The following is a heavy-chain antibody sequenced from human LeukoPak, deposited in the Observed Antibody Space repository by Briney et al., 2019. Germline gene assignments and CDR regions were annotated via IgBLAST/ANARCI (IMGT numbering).Heavy chain of an antibody. Sequence: SETLSLTCAVYGGSFSGYYWSWIRQPPGKGLEWIGEINHSGSTNYNPSLKSRVTISVDTSKNQFSLKLSSVTAADTAVYYCARERRSAVAGFDAFDIWGQGTMVTVSS. D-gene: IGHD6-19*01. V-gene: IGHV4-34*01. J-gene: IGHJ3*02. CDR2: INHSGST. CDR1: GGSFSGYY. CDR3: ARERRSAVAGFDAFDI.